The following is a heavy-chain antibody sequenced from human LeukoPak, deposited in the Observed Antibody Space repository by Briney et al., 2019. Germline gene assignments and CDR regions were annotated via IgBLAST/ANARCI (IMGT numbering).Heavy chain of an antibody. CDR3: AADYDFWSGGNWFDP. D-gene: IGHD3-3*01. CDR1: GGSFSGYY. J-gene: IGHJ5*02. V-gene: IGHV4-34*01. Sequence: SETLSLTCAVYGGSFSGYYWSWIRQPPGKGLEWIGEINHSGSTNYNPSLKSRVTISVDTSKNQFSLKLSSVTPEDTAVYYCAADYDFWSGGNWFDPWGQGTLVTVSS. CDR2: INHSGST.